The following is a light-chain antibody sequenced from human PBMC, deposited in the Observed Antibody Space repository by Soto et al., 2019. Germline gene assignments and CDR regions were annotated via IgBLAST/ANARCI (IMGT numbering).Light chain of an antibody. Sequence: GERATLSCRASQGISSYLAWYQQKPGKAPNLLIHTASTLQSGVPSRFSGSGSGTEFTLTISSLQPEDFATYYCQQYGSYSQTFGQGTKVDIK. CDR3: QQYGSYSQT. CDR1: QGISSY. V-gene: IGKV1-9*01. J-gene: IGKJ1*01. CDR2: TAS.